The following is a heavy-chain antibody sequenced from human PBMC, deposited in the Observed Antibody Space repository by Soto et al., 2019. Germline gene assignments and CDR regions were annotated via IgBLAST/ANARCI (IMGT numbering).Heavy chain of an antibody. J-gene: IGHJ6*02. D-gene: IGHD2-2*02. Sequence: VASVKVSCKASGHTFTGYYLHWVRQAPGQGLAWMGWINPHSGATTYAQRFQGRVTMTRDTSINTAYMELNRLTSDDTAVYYCARSATTTACYNCYYYGLDVWGQGTTVTVSS. CDR3: ARSATTTACYNCYYYGLDV. CDR1: GHTFTGYY. V-gene: IGHV1-2*02. CDR2: INPHSGAT.